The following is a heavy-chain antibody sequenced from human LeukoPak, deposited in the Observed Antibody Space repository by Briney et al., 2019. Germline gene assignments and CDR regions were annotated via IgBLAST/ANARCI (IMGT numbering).Heavy chain of an antibody. J-gene: IGHJ5*02. CDR1: GFSPRTSGVG. CDR2: IYWNDDK. Sequence: SGPTLLKPTQTLTLTCTFSGFSPRTSGVGVGWIRQPPGKALEWLSLIYWNDDKRYSPSLKSRLTITKDTSKNQVVLTMTNMDPVDTATYYCAHGTDFWSGYYTGGWFDPWGQGTLVTVSS. CDR3: AHGTDFWSGYYTGGWFDP. D-gene: IGHD3-3*01. V-gene: IGHV2-5*01.